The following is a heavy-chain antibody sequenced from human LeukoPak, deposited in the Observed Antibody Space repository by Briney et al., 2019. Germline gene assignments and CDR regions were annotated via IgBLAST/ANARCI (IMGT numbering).Heavy chain of an antibody. J-gene: IGHJ4*02. CDR1: GFTFSSYW. V-gene: IGHV3-7*01. CDR3: ARDLSSGWYKATTD. CDR2: IKQDGSEK. Sequence: QAGGSLRLSCAASGFTFSSYWMSWVRQAPGKGLEWVANIKQDGSEKYYVDSVKGRFTISRDNAKNSLYLQMNSLRAEDTAVYYCARDLSSGWYKATTDWGQGTLVTVSS. D-gene: IGHD6-19*01.